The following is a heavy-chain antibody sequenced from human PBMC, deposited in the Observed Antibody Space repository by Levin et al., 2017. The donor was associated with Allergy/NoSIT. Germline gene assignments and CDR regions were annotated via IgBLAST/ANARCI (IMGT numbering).Heavy chain of an antibody. D-gene: IGHD6-13*01. Sequence: PSETLSLTCAVYGGSFSGYYWSWIRQPPGKGLEWIGEINHSGSTNYNPSLKSRVTISVDTSKNQFSLKLSSVTAADTAVYYCARGLNRVGIAAATGDYWGQGTLVTVSS. V-gene: IGHV4-34*01. CDR2: INHSGST. CDR1: GGSFSGYY. J-gene: IGHJ4*02. CDR3: ARGLNRVGIAAATGDY.